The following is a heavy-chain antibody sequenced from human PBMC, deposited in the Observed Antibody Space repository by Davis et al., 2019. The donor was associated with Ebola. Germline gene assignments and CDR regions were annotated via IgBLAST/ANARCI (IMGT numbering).Heavy chain of an antibody. J-gene: IGHJ5*02. CDR1: GYTFTSYG. Sequence: ASVKVSCKASGYTFTSYGISWVRQAPGQGLEWMGWISAYNGNTNYAQKLQGRVTMTTDTSTSTAYMELRSLRSDDTAVYYCARDMGMVQEANWFDPWGQGTLVTASS. D-gene: IGHD3-10*01. CDR3: ARDMGMVQEANWFDP. CDR2: ISAYNGNT. V-gene: IGHV1-18*01.